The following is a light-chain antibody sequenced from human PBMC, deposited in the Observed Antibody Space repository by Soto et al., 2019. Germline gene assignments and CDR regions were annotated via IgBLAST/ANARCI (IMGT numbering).Light chain of an antibody. CDR2: ATS. V-gene: IGKV3-15*01. CDR1: QSVSSN. J-gene: IGKJ4*01. CDR3: QHYNKWPLT. Sequence: EIVMTQSPATLSVSPGERASLSCRASQSVSSNLAWYQQKPGQTPRLLIYATSTRATGIPTRFSGSGSGTEFTLTISSLQSEDFAVYYCQHYNKWPLTFAGGTKVEIK.